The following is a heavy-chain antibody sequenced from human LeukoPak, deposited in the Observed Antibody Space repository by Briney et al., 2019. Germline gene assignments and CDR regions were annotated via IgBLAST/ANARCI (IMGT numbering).Heavy chain of an antibody. CDR2: IYYSGST. J-gene: IGHJ5*02. Sequence: SETLSLTCTVSGGATSSYYWSWIRQPPGKGLEWIGYIYYSGSTNYNPSLKSRVTISVDTSKNQFSLKLSSVTAADTAVYYCARGAAMVRGLWFDPWGQGTLLTVSS. CDR1: GGATSSYY. CDR3: ARGAAMVRGLWFDP. D-gene: IGHD3-10*01. V-gene: IGHV4-59*01.